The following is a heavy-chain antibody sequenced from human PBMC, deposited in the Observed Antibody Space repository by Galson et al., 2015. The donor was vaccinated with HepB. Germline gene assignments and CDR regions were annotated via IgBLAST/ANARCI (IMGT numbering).Heavy chain of an antibody. CDR1: GFTFSSYP. CDR2: ISYDGSID. Sequence: SLRLSCAASGFTFSSYPMHWVRQAPGKGPEWVAVISYDGSIDYYADSVKGRFTISRDNPKNTVYLQMSSLRPEETAVYYCARGSAAGTWGYGMDVWGPGTTVSVSS. CDR3: ARGSAAGTWGYGMDV. J-gene: IGHJ6*02. V-gene: IGHV3-30*04. D-gene: IGHD6-13*01.